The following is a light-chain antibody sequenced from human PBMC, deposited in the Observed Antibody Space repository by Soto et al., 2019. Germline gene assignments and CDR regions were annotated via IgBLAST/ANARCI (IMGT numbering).Light chain of an antibody. J-gene: IGKJ4*01. V-gene: IGKV3-20*01. CDR1: QSVSRNY. Sequence: EIGLTQSPGTLSLSPGGRATLSCRASQSVSRNYVAWYQQKPGQAPRLLIYGASSRASGIPDRFSGSGSGTEFTLTISSLKSEDFAVYYCQQYDNWPPFGGGTKVDIK. CDR3: QQYDNWPP. CDR2: GAS.